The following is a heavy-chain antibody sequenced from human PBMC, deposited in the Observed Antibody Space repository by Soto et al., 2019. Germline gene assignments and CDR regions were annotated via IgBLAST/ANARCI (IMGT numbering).Heavy chain of an antibody. Sequence: QVQLVQSGAEVKKPGASVKVSCKASGYTFTAYYMHWVRQAPGQGLEWMGRINPNSGGSNYAQKFQGRVTMTRDTSISTAYMELSRLRSDDTAIYYCAREETAAASHEGIWFDPWGQVTLVTVSS. CDR1: GYTFTAYY. CDR2: INPNSGGS. D-gene: IGHD2-2*01. CDR3: AREETAAASHEGIWFDP. V-gene: IGHV1-2*06. J-gene: IGHJ5*02.